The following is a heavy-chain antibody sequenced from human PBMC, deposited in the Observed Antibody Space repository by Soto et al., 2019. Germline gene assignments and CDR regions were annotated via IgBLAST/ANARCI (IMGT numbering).Heavy chain of an antibody. CDR1: GFTFSDYG. CDR2: MSYDGSDE. V-gene: IGHV3-30*18. Sequence: QVQLVESGGGVVQPGRSLRLSCAASGFTFSDYGMHWVRQAPGKGLEWVAVMSYDGSDEYYADSVKGRFSISRDNSKNTLYLQMSSLGPEDTASYFWAKGGIWFGELGDYWGQGALVTVSS. D-gene: IGHD3-10*01. J-gene: IGHJ4*02. CDR3: AKGGIWFGELGDY.